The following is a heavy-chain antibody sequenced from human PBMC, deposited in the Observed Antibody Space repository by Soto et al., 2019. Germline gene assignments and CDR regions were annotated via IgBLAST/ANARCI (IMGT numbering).Heavy chain of an antibody. CDR3: AHAITIFGVVIIPAYYFDY. Sequence: QITLKESGPPLVKPTQTLTLTCTFSGFSLSTSGVGVGWIRQPPGKALEWLALIYWDDDKRYSPSLKSRLTITKDTSKNQVVLSMTNMDPVDTATYYCAHAITIFGVVIIPAYYFDYWGQGTLVTVSS. V-gene: IGHV2-5*02. D-gene: IGHD3-3*01. CDR2: IYWDDDK. J-gene: IGHJ4*02. CDR1: GFSLSTSGVG.